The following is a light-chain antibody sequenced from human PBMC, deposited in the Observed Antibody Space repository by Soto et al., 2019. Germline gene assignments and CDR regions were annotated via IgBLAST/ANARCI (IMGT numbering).Light chain of an antibody. CDR1: SSNIGAGYD. V-gene: IGLV1-40*01. Sequence: QAVVTQPTSVSGAPGQRVTISCTGSSSNIGAGYDVHWYQQLPGTAPKLLIYGNINRPSGVPDRFSGSKSGTSASLAITGLQAQDEADYYCQSYDSSLSGSRVFGAGTKLTVL. CDR3: QSYDSSLSGSRV. J-gene: IGLJ1*01. CDR2: GNI.